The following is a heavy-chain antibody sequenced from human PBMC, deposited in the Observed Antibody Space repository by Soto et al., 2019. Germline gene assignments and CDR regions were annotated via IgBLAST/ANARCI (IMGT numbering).Heavy chain of an antibody. CDR1: GFTFDDYA. V-gene: IGHV3-9*01. CDR2: ISWNSGSI. J-gene: IGHJ5*02. Sequence: PGGSLRLSCAASGFTFDDYAMHWVRQAPGKGLEWVSGISWNSGSIGYADSVKGRFTISRDNAKNSLYLQMNSLRAEDTALYYCAKEIVGAPGWFDPWGQGTLVPSPQ. D-gene: IGHD1-26*01. CDR3: AKEIVGAPGWFDP.